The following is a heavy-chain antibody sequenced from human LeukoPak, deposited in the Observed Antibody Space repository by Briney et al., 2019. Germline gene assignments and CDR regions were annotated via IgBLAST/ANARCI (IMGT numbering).Heavy chain of an antibody. J-gene: IGHJ4*02. CDR1: GFTFSSYW. Sequence: PGGSLRLSCAASGFTFSSYWMHWVRQDPGKGLAWVSRINPDGSSTSYADSVKGRFTISRDNAKNTLYLQMNSLRAEDTAVYYCARDLSTVVTPLSFDNWGQGTLVTVSS. V-gene: IGHV3-74*01. D-gene: IGHD4-23*01. CDR2: INPDGSST. CDR3: ARDLSTVVTPLSFDN.